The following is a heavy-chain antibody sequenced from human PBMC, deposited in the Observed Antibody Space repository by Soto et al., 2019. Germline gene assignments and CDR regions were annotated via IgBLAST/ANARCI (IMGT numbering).Heavy chain of an antibody. CDR1: VDSISRGYH. D-gene: IGHD4-17*01. CDR2: INHSGSA. J-gene: IGHJ5*01. CDR3: ERANGYGVNSWLDS. Sequence: LQTLSLTCAVSVDSISRGYHWAWIRHLPGKGLEWIGEINHSGSANYNPCLERRLTISVDTSKNQFSLEVRSVTAADTAVYYCERANGYGVNSWLDSWGQGNLV. V-gene: IGHV4-34*01.